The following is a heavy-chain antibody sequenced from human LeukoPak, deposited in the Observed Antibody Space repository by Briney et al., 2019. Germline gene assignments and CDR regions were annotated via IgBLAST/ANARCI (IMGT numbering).Heavy chain of an antibody. CDR3: AREGIQLWLDLSY. CDR1: VYTFTSYG. D-gene: IGHD5-18*01. Sequence: ASVKVSCKASVYTFTSYGISWVRRAPAQGLEWMGWISAYNGNTHYEQKLQGRVTMTTDTSTSTAYMELRSLRSDDTAVYYCAREGIQLWLDLSYWGQGTLVTVSS. J-gene: IGHJ4*02. CDR2: ISAYNGNT. V-gene: IGHV1-18*01.